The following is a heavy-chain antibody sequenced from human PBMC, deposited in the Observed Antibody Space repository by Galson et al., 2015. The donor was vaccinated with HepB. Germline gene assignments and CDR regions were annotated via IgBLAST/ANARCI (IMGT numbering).Heavy chain of an antibody. CDR3: AREPVAATHYFDY. Sequence: ETLSLTCAVYGGSFSGYYWSWIRQPPGKGLEWIGEINHSGSTNYNPSLKSRVTISVDTSKNQFSLKLSSVTAADTAVYYCAREPVAATHYFDYWGQGTLVTVSS. D-gene: IGHD6-19*01. J-gene: IGHJ4*02. CDR1: GGSFSGYY. V-gene: IGHV4-34*01. CDR2: INHSGST.